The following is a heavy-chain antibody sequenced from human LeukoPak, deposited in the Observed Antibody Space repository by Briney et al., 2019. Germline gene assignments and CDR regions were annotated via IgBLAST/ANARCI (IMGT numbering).Heavy chain of an antibody. CDR3: ARDRIFGVVLSYYMDV. D-gene: IGHD3-3*02. V-gene: IGHV1-69*04. Sequence: ASVKVSCKASGGTFSSYTISWVRQAPGQGLEWMGRIIPILGIANYAQKFQGRVTITADKSTSTVYMELSSLRSEDTAVYYCARDRIFGVVLSYYMDVWGKGTTVTVSS. CDR2: IIPILGIA. CDR1: GGTFSSYT. J-gene: IGHJ6*03.